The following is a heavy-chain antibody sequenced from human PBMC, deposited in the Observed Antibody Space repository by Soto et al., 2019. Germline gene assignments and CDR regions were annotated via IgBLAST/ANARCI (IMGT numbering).Heavy chain of an antibody. CDR3: AKDTPGTVSR. CDR1: GFTFSHSG. D-gene: IGHD1-1*01. CDR2: ISSDGSNQ. Sequence: VGSLRLSCAGSGFTFSHSGFHWVRQAPGKGLEWVIFISSDGSNQYYGDSVKGRFTISRDNSRNTLYLQMNSLRPEDTAIYYCAKDTPGTVSRWGQGTLVTVSS. V-gene: IGHV3-30*18. J-gene: IGHJ4*02.